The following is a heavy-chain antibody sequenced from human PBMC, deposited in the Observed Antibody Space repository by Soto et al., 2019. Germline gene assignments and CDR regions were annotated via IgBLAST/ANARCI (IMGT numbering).Heavy chain of an antibody. CDR2: IIPIFGTA. CDR3: ARDLRWSEPARDYYGMDV. V-gene: IGHV1-69*13. D-gene: IGHD6-6*01. J-gene: IGHJ6*02. CDR1: GCTFSSYA. Sequence: ASVKVSCKASGCTFSSYAISWVRQAPGQGLEWMGGIIPIFGTANYAQKFQGRVTITADESTSTAYMELSSLRSEDTAVYYCARDLRWSEPARDYYGMDVWGQGTTVTVS.